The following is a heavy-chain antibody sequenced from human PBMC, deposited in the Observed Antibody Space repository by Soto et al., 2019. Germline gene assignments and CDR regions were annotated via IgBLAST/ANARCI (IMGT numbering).Heavy chain of an antibody. Sequence: QVQLVQSGAEVKKPGSSVKVSCKASGGTFSSYTISWVRQAPGQGLEWMGRIIPILGIANYAQKFQGRVTLTADKSTSTAYMELSSLSSEDTAVYYCGGDPANWFDPWGQGTLVTVSS. CDR3: GGDPANWFDP. D-gene: IGHD2-21*01. CDR1: GGTFSSYT. J-gene: IGHJ5*02. CDR2: IIPILGIA. V-gene: IGHV1-69*02.